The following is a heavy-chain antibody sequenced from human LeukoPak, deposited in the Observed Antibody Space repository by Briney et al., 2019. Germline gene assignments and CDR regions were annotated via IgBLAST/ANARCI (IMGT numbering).Heavy chain of an antibody. J-gene: IGHJ5*02. CDR2: ISGSGGST. CDR1: GFTFSSYA. D-gene: IGHD4/OR15-4a*01. CDR3: ARLWGDATIYDL. Sequence: GGSLRLSCAASGFTFSSYAMSWVRQAPGKGLEWVSAISGSGGSTYYADSVKGRFTISRDNAKNSMYLQTNSLRVDDTAMYYCARLWGDATIYDLWGQGTLVTVSS. V-gene: IGHV3-23*01.